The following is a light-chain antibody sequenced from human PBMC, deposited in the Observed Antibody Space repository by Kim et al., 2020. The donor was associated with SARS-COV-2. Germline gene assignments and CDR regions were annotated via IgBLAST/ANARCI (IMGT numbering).Light chain of an antibody. J-gene: IGLJ3*02. CDR1: SGSIERND. CDR2: EDN. V-gene: IGLV6-57*01. Sequence: GRTVTISCTRSSGSIERNDAKWYQQRTDSCPTPVFYEDNQRPSGVPGRFSGSIDSSSNSASLTISGLKTEDEADYYCQSYDSSNQVFGGGTQLTVL. CDR3: QSYDSSNQV.